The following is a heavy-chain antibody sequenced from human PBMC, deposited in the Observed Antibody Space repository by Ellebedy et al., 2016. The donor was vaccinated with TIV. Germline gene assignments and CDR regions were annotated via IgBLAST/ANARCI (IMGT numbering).Heavy chain of an antibody. CDR3: ARDSASLLRRSYNDY. CDR2: ISSSSSVV. Sequence: GGSLRLSXAASGFTFSNYYMSWIRQAPGKGLEWVSHISSSSSVVYYADSVKGRFTVSRDNAKDSLFLQMNSLRAEDTAVYYCARDSASLLRRSYNDYWGRGTLITVSA. V-gene: IGHV3-11*04. CDR1: GFTFSNYY. D-gene: IGHD1-1*01. J-gene: IGHJ4*02.